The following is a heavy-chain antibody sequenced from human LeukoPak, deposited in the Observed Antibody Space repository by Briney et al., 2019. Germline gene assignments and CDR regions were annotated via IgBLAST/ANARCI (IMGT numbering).Heavy chain of an antibody. CDR2: INPNSGGT. D-gene: IGHD6-13*01. J-gene: IGHJ4*02. Sequence: ASVTVSCKDSGYTFTGYYMHWVRQAPGQGLEWMGWINPNSGGTNYAQKFQGRVTMTRDTSISTAYMELRSLRSDDTAVYYCARGSPLFSSSWYVNYWGQGTLVTVSS. CDR1: GYTFTGYY. CDR3: ARGSPLFSSSWYVNY. V-gene: IGHV1-2*02.